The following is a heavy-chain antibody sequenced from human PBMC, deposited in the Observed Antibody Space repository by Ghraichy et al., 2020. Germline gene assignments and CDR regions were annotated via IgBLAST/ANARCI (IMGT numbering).Heavy chain of an antibody. J-gene: IGHJ5*02. CDR1: GGSFSGSY. CDR3: ARGGGYYSGSGSQTA. CDR2: INHSGST. V-gene: IGHV4-34*01. D-gene: IGHD3-10*01. Sequence: GSLRLSCTVYGGSFSGSYWSWIRQPPGKGLEWIGEINHSGSTNYNPSLKSRVTISVDTSKNQFSLKLSSVTAADTAVYFCARGGGYYSGSGSQTAWGQGTLVTVSS.